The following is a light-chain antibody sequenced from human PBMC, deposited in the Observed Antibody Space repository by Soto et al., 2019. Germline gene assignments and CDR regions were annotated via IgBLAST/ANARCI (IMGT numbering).Light chain of an antibody. CDR3: LQHETYPRT. Sequence: DIQMTPSPSSLFASVGDRFTIACRASQGIGNNLGWYQQKPGKAPQRLIYGTSNLQTGVPSRFSGSGSGTEFTLTISSLQPEDFATYYCLQHETYPRTFGQGTKVDI. CDR1: QGIGNN. CDR2: GTS. V-gene: IGKV1-17*01. J-gene: IGKJ1*01.